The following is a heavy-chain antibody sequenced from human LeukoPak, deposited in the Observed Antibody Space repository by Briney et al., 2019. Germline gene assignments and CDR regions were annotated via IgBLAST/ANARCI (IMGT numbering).Heavy chain of an antibody. CDR1: GFTFSSYA. D-gene: IGHD6-25*01. V-gene: IGHV3-23*01. Sequence: GGSLRLSCAASGFTFSSYAMSWVRQAPGKGLEWVSAISGSGGSTYYADSVKGRFTISRDNSKNTLYLRMNSLRAEDTAVYYCAKGSEEDYYYYGMDVWGKGTTVTVSS. CDR3: AKGSEEDYYYYGMDV. J-gene: IGHJ6*04. CDR2: ISGSGGST.